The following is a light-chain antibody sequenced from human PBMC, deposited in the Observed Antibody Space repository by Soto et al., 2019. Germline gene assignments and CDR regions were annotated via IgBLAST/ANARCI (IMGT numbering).Light chain of an antibody. CDR3: CSYAGRYTYV. CDR2: DVT. J-gene: IGLJ1*01. V-gene: IGLV2-14*01. CDR1: SSDIGVHHF. Sequence: SALTPPSSGSVSPVQPITISCTGTSSDIGVHHFFSWYQQQSFKAPKLLIYDVTDRPSGVSDRFSGSKSGNTASLTISGLQTEDEADYYCCSYAGRYTYVFGTGTKVTVL.